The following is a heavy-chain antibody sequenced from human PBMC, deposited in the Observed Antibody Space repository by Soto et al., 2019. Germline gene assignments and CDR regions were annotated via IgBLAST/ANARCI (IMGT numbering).Heavy chain of an antibody. CDR1: GFTFSAYW. CDR2: ISDDGSTA. J-gene: IGHJ4*02. Sequence: LRLSCAVSGFTFSAYWMHWVRQVPGKGLTWVSRISDDGSTATYADSVKGRFIISRDNAKNTLYLEMNTLRADDSGLYYCARGPRVSSTGTGAHWGRGTLVTVSS. V-gene: IGHV3-74*01. CDR3: ARGPRVSSTGTGAH. D-gene: IGHD1-1*01.